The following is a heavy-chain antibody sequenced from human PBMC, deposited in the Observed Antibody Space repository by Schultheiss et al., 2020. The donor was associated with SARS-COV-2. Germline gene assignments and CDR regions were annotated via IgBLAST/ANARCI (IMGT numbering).Heavy chain of an antibody. J-gene: IGHJ4*02. CDR2: IYYSGST. CDR3: ARPAWGGRGYRPGYFDY. CDR1: GGSISSSSYY. D-gene: IGHD6-25*01. Sequence: SQTLSLTCTVSGGSISSSSYYWGWIRQPPGKGLEWIGSIYYSGSTYYNPSLKSRVTISVDTSKNQFSLKLSSVTAADTAVYYCARPAWGGRGYRPGYFDYWGQGGRVTVSS. V-gene: IGHV4-39*01.